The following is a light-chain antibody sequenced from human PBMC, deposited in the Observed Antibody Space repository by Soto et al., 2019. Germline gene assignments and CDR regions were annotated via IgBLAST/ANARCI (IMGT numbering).Light chain of an antibody. Sequence: QSALTQPASVSGSPRQSITISCTGASSDVGGYTYVSWYQQHPGKAPKLMIYEVNNRPSGVSNRFSGSKSGNTASLTISGLQAEDEADYYCSSYTSSSTLYVFGTGTK. CDR1: SSDVGGYTY. CDR2: EVN. J-gene: IGLJ1*01. CDR3: SSYTSSSTLYV. V-gene: IGLV2-14*01.